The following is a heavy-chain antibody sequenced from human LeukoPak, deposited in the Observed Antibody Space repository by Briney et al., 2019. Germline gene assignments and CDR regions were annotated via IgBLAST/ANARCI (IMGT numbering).Heavy chain of an antibody. D-gene: IGHD3-16*01. CDR2: IRGGGDVT. CDR3: ANWGGTSSIGIIWYGPLGY. J-gene: IGHJ4*02. V-gene: IGHV3-23*01. CDR1: GFSFAKYI. Sequence: PGGSLRLSCTASGFSFAKYIMTWVRHGPGKGLEWVSSIRGGGDVTFYADSVKGRFTTTRDDSRSTLYLEINSLRADDTGVYYCANWGGTSSIGIIWYGPLGYWGQGSHVAVSS.